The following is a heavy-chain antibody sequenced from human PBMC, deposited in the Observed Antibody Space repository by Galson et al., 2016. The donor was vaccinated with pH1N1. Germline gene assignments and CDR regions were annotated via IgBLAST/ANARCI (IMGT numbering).Heavy chain of an antibody. CDR3: ATGYRCTRTNCYGYYYHYMSS. J-gene: IGHJ6*03. D-gene: IGHD2-2*01. V-gene: IGHV1-24*01. CDR2: FNPETGET. Sequence: SVKVSCKASGYTFTELSMNWVRQAPGKGLEWMGGFNPETGETMYAQNFQGRIIMTEDIPTETAYMEMTNLRSDDTAVYYCATGYRCTRTNCYGYYYHYMSSGAEEPQSPSP. CDR1: GYTFTELS.